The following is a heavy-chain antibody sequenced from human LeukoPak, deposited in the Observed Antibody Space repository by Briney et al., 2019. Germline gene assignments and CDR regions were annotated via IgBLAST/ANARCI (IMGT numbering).Heavy chain of an antibody. CDR3: ARVGSSWYTKPRRNWFDT. V-gene: IGHV1-8*01. CDR2: MNPNSGNT. CDR1: GYTFSSYD. J-gene: IGHJ5*02. D-gene: IGHD6-13*01. Sequence: GASVKVSCKASGYTFSSYDINWVRQATGQGLEWMGWMNPNSGNTGYAQKFQGRVTMTRNTSISTAYMELSSLRSEDTAVYYCARVGSSWYTKPRRNWFDTWGQGTLVTVSS.